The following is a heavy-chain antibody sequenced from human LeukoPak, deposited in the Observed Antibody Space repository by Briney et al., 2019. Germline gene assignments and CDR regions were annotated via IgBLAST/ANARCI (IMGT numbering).Heavy chain of an antibody. CDR1: GDSISSSSYY. D-gene: IGHD2-15*01. V-gene: IGHV4-39*07. Sequence: SPSETLSLTCSVSGDSISSSSYYWGWVRQPPGKGLEWIGTIYYSGTSYYNPSLKSRVTISVDTSKNQFSLKVSSVTAADTAVYYCARGGSAKYFQHWGQGTLVTVSS. J-gene: IGHJ1*01. CDR2: IYYSGTS. CDR3: ARGGSAKYFQH.